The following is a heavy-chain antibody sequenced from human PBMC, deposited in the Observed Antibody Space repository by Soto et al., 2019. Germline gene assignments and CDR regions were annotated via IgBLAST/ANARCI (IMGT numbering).Heavy chain of an antibody. CDR3: ARAKFTIFGVVTRQLDY. J-gene: IGHJ4*02. D-gene: IGHD3-3*01. CDR1: GGSISSSSYY. CDR2: IYYSGST. Sequence: SETMSLTCTVSGGSISSSSYYWGWIRRPPGKGLEWIGYIYYSGSTNYNPSLKSRVTISVDTSKNQFSLKLSSVTAADTAVYYCARAKFTIFGVVTRQLDYWGQGTLVTVSS. V-gene: IGHV4-61*05.